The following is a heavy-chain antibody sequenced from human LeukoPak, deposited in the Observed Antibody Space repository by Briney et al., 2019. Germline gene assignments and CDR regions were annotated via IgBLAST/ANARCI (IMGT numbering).Heavy chain of an antibody. J-gene: IGHJ6*02. CDR2: IYYSGST. Sequence: SETLSLTCTVSGGPISSYYWSWIRQPPGKGLEWIGYIYYSGSTNYNPSLKSRVTISVDTSKNQFSLKLSSVTAADTAVYYCATQLGIGYYYYGMDVWGQGTTVTVSS. CDR1: GGPISSYY. CDR3: ATQLGIGYYYYGMDV. D-gene: IGHD7-27*01. V-gene: IGHV4-59*08.